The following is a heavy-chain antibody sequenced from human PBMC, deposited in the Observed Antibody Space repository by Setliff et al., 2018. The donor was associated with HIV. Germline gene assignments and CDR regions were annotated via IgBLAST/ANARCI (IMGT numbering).Heavy chain of an antibody. CDR2: IGYDGSDK. Sequence: GGSLRLSCAASGFTFSNYGMHWVRQAPGKGLEWVAFIGYDGSDKYYADSVKGRFTISRDNSKNTLYLQMNTLRAGDTAVYYCAALAAVFDYWGQGTLVTVSS. J-gene: IGHJ4*02. CDR3: AALAAVFDY. D-gene: IGHD2-15*01. CDR1: GFTFSNYG. V-gene: IGHV3-30*02.